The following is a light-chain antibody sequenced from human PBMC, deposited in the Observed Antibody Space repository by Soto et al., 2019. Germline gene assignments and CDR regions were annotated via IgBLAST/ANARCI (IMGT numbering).Light chain of an antibody. CDR2: GAS. CDR3: QQYGGSPIT. CDR1: QSVSSSY. Sequence: EIVLTQSPGTLSMSPGERATLSCRASQSVSSSYVAWYQQKPGQAPRLLIYGASSRATGIPERFSGSGSGTDFTLIISRLEPEDFAVYYCQQYGGSPITFGQGTRLEIK. J-gene: IGKJ5*01. V-gene: IGKV3-20*01.